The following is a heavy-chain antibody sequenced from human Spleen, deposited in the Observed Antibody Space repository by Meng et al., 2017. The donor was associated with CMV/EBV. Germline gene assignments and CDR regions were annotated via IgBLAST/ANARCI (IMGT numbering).Heavy chain of an antibody. J-gene: IGHJ4*02. D-gene: IGHD3-22*01. CDR3: ARHPTYYYDSSGYPSNYYFDS. CDR1: GYSFTSYW. V-gene: IGHV5-51*01. Sequence: GESLKISCKGSGYSFTSYWIGWVRQMPGKGLEWMGIIYPGDSDTRYSPSFQGQVTISADKSLSTAYLQWSSLKASDTAMYYCARHPTYYYDSSGYPSNYYFDSWGQGTPVTVSS. CDR2: IYPGDSDT.